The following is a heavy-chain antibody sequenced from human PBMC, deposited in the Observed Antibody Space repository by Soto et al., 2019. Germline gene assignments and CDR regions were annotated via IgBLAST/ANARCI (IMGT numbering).Heavy chain of an antibody. V-gene: IGHV3-23*01. D-gene: IGHD3-9*01. J-gene: IGHJ4*02. CDR2: VSGSGGST. CDR3: AKDRGSELRYFDWLLPFDY. Sequence: GGSLRLSCAASGFTFSSYAMNWVRQAPGKGLEWVSAVSGSGGSTYYADSVKGRFTISRDNSKNTLYLQMNSLRAEDTAVYYCAKDRGSELRYFDWLLPFDYWGQGTLVTVSS. CDR1: GFTFSSYA.